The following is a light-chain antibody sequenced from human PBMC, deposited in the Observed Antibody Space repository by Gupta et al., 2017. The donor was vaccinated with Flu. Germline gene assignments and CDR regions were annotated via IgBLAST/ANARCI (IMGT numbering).Light chain of an antibody. CDR2: WAS. CDR1: QSVLYSSNNKNY. J-gene: IGKJ1*01. CDR3: QQYYRSPQT. V-gene: IGKV4-1*01. Sequence: DLVMTQSPDSLAVSLGERATIHCKSSQSVLYSSNNKNYLAWYQQKPGQPPKLLIYWASTRESGVPDRFSGSGSGTEFTLTISSLQAEDVAVYYCQQYYRSPQTFGQGTKVEIK.